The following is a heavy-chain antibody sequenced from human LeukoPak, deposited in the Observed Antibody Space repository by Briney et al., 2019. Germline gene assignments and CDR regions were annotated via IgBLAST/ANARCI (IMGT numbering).Heavy chain of an antibody. CDR2: IYTSGST. D-gene: IGHD2-2*01. Sequence: SETLSLTCTVSGGSISSSTYYWGWIRQPAGKGLEWIGRIYTSGSTNYNPSLKSRVTMSVDTSKNQFSLKLSSVTAADTAVYYCARDRFVVVPAAYYYYYYMDVWGKGTTVTISS. V-gene: IGHV4-61*02. J-gene: IGHJ6*03. CDR3: ARDRFVVVPAAYYYYYYMDV. CDR1: GGSISSSTYY.